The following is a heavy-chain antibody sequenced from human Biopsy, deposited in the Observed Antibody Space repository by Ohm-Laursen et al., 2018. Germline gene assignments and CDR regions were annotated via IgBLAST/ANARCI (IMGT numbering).Heavy chain of an antibody. CDR3: ARATNSTGWPYYYFYGMDV. CDR1: GGSISSDY. V-gene: IGHV4-59*01. J-gene: IGHJ6*02. D-gene: IGHD2/OR15-2a*01. CDR2: IYYSGST. Sequence: GTLSLTCTVSGGSISSDYWSWIRQTPGKGLDWIGYIYYSGSTNYNPSLKSRVTISVDTSKNQFSLRLNSVTAADTAVYYCARATNSTGWPYYYFYGMDVWGQGTTVTVSS.